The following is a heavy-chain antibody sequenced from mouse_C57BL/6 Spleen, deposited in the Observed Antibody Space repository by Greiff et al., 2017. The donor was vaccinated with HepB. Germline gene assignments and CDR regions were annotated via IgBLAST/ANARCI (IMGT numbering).Heavy chain of an antibody. CDR1: GYTFTSYW. J-gene: IGHJ2*01. Sequence: EVQLQQSGTVLARPGASVKMSCKTSGYTFTSYWMHWVKQRPGQGLEWIGAIYPGNSDTSYNQKFKGKAKLTAVTSASTAYMELSSLTNEDSAVYYCTRRDYDYDPHYVDYWGQGTTLTVSS. D-gene: IGHD2-4*01. CDR2: IYPGNSDT. CDR3: TRRDYDYDPHYVDY. V-gene: IGHV1-5*01.